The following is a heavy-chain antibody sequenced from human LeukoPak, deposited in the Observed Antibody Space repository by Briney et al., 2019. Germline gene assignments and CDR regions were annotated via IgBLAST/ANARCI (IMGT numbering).Heavy chain of an antibody. D-gene: IGHD3-22*01. CDR3: ASPTYYYDSSGPHGAFDI. CDR2: INPNSGGT. J-gene: IGHJ3*02. Sequence: ASVKVSCKGSAYTFTGYYMHWVRQAPGQGLEWMGRINPNSGGTNYAQKFQGRVTMTRDTSISTAYMELSRLRSDDTAVYYCASPTYYYDSSGPHGAFDIWGQGTMVTVSS. V-gene: IGHV1-2*06. CDR1: AYTFTGYY.